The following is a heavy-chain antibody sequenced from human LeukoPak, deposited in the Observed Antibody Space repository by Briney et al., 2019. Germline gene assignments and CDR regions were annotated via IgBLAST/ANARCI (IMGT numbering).Heavy chain of an antibody. Sequence: ASVKVSCKVSGYTLTELSMHWVRQAPGKGLEWMGGFDPEDGETIYAQKFQGRVTMTEDTSTDTAYMGLSSLRSEDTAVYYCATDRPSGGYKIDAFDIWGQGTMVTVSS. CDR2: FDPEDGET. V-gene: IGHV1-24*01. D-gene: IGHD3-10*01. J-gene: IGHJ3*02. CDR1: GYTLTELS. CDR3: ATDRPSGGYKIDAFDI.